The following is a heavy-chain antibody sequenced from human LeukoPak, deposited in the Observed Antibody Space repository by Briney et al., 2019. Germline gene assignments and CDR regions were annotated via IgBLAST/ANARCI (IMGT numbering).Heavy chain of an antibody. Sequence: GGSLRLSCAASGFTFSSYAMHWVRQAPGKGLEWVAVISYDGSNKYYADSVKGRFTISRDNSKNTLYLQMNSLRAEDTAVYYCARDVRDSSGWYPSYYYYYMDVWGKGTTVTVSS. D-gene: IGHD6-19*01. J-gene: IGHJ6*03. V-gene: IGHV3-30*04. CDR2: ISYDGSNK. CDR1: GFTFSSYA. CDR3: ARDVRDSSGWYPSYYYYYMDV.